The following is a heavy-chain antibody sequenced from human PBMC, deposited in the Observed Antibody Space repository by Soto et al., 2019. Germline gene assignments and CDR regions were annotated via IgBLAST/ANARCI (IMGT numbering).Heavy chain of an antibody. CDR1: GYTFTSYY. CDR2: INPSGGTT. D-gene: IGHD3-9*01. J-gene: IGHJ5*02. Sequence: ASVKVSCKASGYTFTSYYLHWVRQAPGQGPEWMGIINPSGGTTNYAQTFQGRVTMTRDTSISTAYMELSRLRSDDTAVYYCARDKPMYYDILTGYYITLNWFDPWGQGTLVTVSS. V-gene: IGHV1-46*01. CDR3: ARDKPMYYDILTGYYITLNWFDP.